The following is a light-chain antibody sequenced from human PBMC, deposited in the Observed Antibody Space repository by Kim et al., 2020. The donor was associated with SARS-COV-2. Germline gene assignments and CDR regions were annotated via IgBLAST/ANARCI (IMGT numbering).Light chain of an antibody. V-gene: IGLV3-1*01. CDR1: KLVDQY. CDR3: QAWDSNTVV. Sequence: SYELTQPPSVSVSPGQTASITCSGDKLVDQYVCWHQQKPGQSPVLVIYQDNKRPSGIPVRFSGSNSGNTATLTISGTQAMDEADYYCQAWDSNTVVFGGGTQLTVL. CDR2: QDN. J-gene: IGLJ2*01.